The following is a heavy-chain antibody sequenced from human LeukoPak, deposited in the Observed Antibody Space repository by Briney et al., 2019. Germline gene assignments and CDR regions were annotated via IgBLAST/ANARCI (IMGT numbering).Heavy chain of an antibody. J-gene: IGHJ4*02. CDR2: ISTYNGDT. Sequence: EASVKVSCKASGYTFSSYGISWVRQAPGQGLEWMGLISTYNGDTKYAQNLQARVTMTTDTSTNTDYMELRSLTSDDTAVYYCARGRGYCSSPSCYDYDYWGQGTLVTVSS. D-gene: IGHD2-2*01. CDR1: GYTFSSYG. CDR3: ARGRGYCSSPSCYDYDY. V-gene: IGHV1-18*01.